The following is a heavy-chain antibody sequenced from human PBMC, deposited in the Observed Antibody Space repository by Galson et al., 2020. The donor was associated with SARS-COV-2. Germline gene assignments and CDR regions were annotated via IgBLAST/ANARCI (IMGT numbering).Heavy chain of an antibody. CDR2: IWYDGSNK. J-gene: IGHJ5*02. D-gene: IGHD6-19*01. CDR3: AKENTGEGWYENWFDP. V-gene: IGHV3-33*06. Sequence: GGSLRLSCAASGFTFSSYGMHWVRQAPGKGLEWVAVIWYDGSNKYYADSVKGRFTISRDNSKNTLYLQMNSLRAEDTAVYYCAKENTGEGWYENWFDPWGQGTLVTVSS. CDR1: GFTFSSYG.